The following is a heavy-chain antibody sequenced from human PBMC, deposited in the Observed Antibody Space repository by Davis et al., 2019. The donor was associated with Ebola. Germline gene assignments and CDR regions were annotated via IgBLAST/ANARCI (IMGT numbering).Heavy chain of an antibody. D-gene: IGHD2-2*01. CDR3: ARGSRYQLLMPFDY. CDR2: ISFDVNNK. Sequence: PGGSLRLSCAASGFTFSSYAMSWVRQAPGKGLEWVALISFDVNNKYYADSVKGRFTISRDNSNNTLYLQMSSLRPEDTAIYYCARGSRYQLLMPFDYWGQGTLVTVSS. J-gene: IGHJ4*02. V-gene: IGHV3-30-3*01. CDR1: GFTFSSYA.